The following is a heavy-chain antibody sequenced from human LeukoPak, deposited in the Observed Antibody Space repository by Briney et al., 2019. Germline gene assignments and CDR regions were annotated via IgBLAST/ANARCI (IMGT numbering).Heavy chain of an antibody. D-gene: IGHD3-16*01. CDR1: GLTYGMYA. J-gene: IGHJ4*02. V-gene: IGHV3-23*01. Sequence: GGSLRLSCAVSGLTYGMYAVSWVRQAPGKGLEWVSAISRSGSDTYYTDSVKGRFTISRDNSKNTLYLQMNSLRAEDTAVYYCARDGGNRFPRGSYGVLDYWGQGTLVTVSS. CDR3: ARDGGNRFPRGSYGVLDY. CDR2: ISRSGSDT.